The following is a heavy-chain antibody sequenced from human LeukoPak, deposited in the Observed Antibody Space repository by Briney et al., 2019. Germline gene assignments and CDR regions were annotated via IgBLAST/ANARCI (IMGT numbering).Heavy chain of an antibody. J-gene: IGHJ5*02. V-gene: IGHV1-8*01. CDR3: ARGVGGYSYGLGAYWFDP. CDR1: GYIFTSYD. Sequence: GASVKVSCKASGYIFTSYDINWVRQATGQGLEWMGWMNPNSGNTGYAQKFQGRVTMTRNTSISTAYMELSSLRSEDTAVYYCARGVGGYSYGLGAYWFDPWGQGTLVTVSS. CDR2: MNPNSGNT. D-gene: IGHD5-18*01.